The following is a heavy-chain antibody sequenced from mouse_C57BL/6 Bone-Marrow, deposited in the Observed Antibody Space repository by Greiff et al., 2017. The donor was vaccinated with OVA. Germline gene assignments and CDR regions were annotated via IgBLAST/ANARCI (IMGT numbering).Heavy chain of an antibody. Sequence: EVQLVESGGGLVQSGRSLRLSCATSGFTFSDFYMEWVRQAPGKGLEWIAASRNKANDYTTEYSASVKGRFIVSRDTSQSILYLQMNALRAEDTAIYYCARDDGYYSCAYWGQGTLVTVSA. D-gene: IGHD2-3*01. V-gene: IGHV7-1*01. CDR3: ARDDGYYSCAY. CDR2: SRNKANDYTT. CDR1: GFTFSDFY. J-gene: IGHJ3*01.